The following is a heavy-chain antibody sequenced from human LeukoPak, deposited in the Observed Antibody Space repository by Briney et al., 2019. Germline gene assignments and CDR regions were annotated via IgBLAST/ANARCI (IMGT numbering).Heavy chain of an antibody. V-gene: IGHV4-39*01. J-gene: IGHJ4*02. D-gene: IGHD6-13*01. CDR3: AKAGATVVWKGIAAPPWGY. Sequence: ASETLSLTCTVSGGSISSSSYYWGCIRQPPGKGLECIGSIYYSGSTYYNPSLKSRVTISVDTSKNQFSLKLSSVTAADTAVYYCAKAGATVVWKGIAAPPWGYWGQGTLVTVSS. CDR1: GGSISSSSYY. CDR2: IYYSGST.